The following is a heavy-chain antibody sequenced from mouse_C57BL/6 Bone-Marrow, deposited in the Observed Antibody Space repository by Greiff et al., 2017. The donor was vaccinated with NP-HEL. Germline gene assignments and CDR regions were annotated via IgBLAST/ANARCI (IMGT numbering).Heavy chain of an antibody. CDR1: GYTFSSYC. CDR3: TRKRTVDLYWYFDV. D-gene: IGHD1-1*01. Sequence: EVQLQQSGTVLARPGGSVKMSCKTSGYTFSSYCMHWVKQRPGQGLEWLGAIYPGNSDTSYNQKFKGKAKLTAVTSASTAYMELSSLTNEDSAVYYCTRKRTVDLYWYFDVWGTGTTVTVSS. CDR2: IYPGNSDT. V-gene: IGHV1-5*01. J-gene: IGHJ1*03.